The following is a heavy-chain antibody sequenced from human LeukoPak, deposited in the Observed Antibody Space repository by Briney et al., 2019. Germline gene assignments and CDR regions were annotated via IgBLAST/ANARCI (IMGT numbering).Heavy chain of an antibody. CDR2: IYYTGIT. CDR1: GGSINSYY. Sequence: SETLSLTCTVSGGSINSYYWSWIRQPPGKGLKWIGSIYYTGITDYNPSLKSRVTISVDTSKNQFSLKLSSVTAADTAVYYCAREGAVAGQGGAFDIWGQGTMVTVSS. D-gene: IGHD6-19*01. V-gene: IGHV4-59*01. CDR3: AREGAVAGQGGAFDI. J-gene: IGHJ3*02.